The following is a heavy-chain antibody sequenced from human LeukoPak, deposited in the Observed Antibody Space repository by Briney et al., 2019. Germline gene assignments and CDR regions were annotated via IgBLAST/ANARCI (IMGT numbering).Heavy chain of an antibody. CDR1: GGTFSIYA. CDR2: IIPIFGTA. CDR3: ARVRRDDFWSGYYSGDFDY. Sequence: SVKVSCTASGGTFSIYAISWVRQAPGQGLEWMGGIIPIFGTANYAQKFQGRVTITADESTSTAYMELSSLRSEDTAVYYCARVRRDDFWSGYYSGDFDYWGQGTLVTVSS. J-gene: IGHJ4*02. D-gene: IGHD3-3*01. V-gene: IGHV1-69*13.